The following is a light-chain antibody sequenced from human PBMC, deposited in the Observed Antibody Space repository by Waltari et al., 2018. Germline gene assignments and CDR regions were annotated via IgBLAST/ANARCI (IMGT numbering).Light chain of an antibody. CDR2: DDT. CDR3: QIRDTNIDHPGVV. Sequence: SYVLTQPPSVSVAPGQTARISCGGEDIGSKPVHWFQQKPGQAPVLVVHDDTERPSGIPERFSGSNSGNTATLTISSIDAGDEADYYCQIRDTNIDHPGVVFGGGTKLTVL. CDR1: DIGSKP. V-gene: IGLV3-21*02. J-gene: IGLJ2*01.